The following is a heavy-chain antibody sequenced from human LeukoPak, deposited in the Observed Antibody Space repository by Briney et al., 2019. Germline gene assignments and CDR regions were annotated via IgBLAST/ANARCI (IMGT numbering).Heavy chain of an antibody. V-gene: IGHV4-59*01. Sequence: SEPLSLTCTVSGSSISSYYWSWIRQPPGKGLEWIGYIYYSGSTNYNPSLKSRVTISVDTSKNQFSLKLRSVTAADTAVYYCARTTEGYCRGRSCYSYYYYMDVWGKGTTVTVSS. CDR2: IYYSGST. D-gene: IGHD2-15*01. J-gene: IGHJ6*03. CDR1: GSSISSYY. CDR3: ARTTEGYCRGRSCYSYYYYMDV.